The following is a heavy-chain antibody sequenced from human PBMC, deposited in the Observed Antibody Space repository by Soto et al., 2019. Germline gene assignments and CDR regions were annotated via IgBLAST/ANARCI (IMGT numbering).Heavy chain of an antibody. CDR3: ARAHTAMAPSDAFDI. V-gene: IGHV4-59*01. D-gene: IGHD5-18*01. J-gene: IGHJ3*02. CDR2: IYYSGST. Sequence: KPSETLSLTCTVSGGSISSYYWSWIRQPPGKGLEWIGYIYYSGSTNYNPSLKSRVTISVDTSKNQFSLKLSSVTAADTAVYYCARAHTAMAPSDAFDIWGQGTMVTVSS. CDR1: GGSISSYY.